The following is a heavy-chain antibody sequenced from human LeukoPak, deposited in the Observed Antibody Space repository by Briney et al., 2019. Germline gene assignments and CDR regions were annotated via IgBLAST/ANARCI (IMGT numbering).Heavy chain of an antibody. CDR1: GFRFRTYA. CDR2: ITDVGDRA. CDR3: TKDQDFRLGSMDF. J-gene: IGHJ4*02. Sequence: GGSLRLSCGTSGFRFRTYAMTWVRQAPGKGLEWISTITDVGDRALYIDSVRGRFTIFRDDSKNTLYLQMNSLRAEDTAVYYCTKDQDFRLGSMDFWGQGTLLTVSS. D-gene: IGHD7-27*01. V-gene: IGHV3-23*01.